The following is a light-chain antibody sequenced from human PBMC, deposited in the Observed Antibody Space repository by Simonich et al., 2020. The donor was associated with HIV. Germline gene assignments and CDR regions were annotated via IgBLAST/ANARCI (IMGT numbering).Light chain of an antibody. CDR3: CSYAGRYIHLL. CDR2: DVS. V-gene: IGLV2-11*01. CDR1: SSDIGTYNY. J-gene: IGLJ2*01. Sequence: SALTQPRSVSGSPGQSVTISCTGSSSDIGTYNYVSWYQQHPGKAPKLMIYDVSKRPSGVPDRFSGSKSGNTASLTISGLQAEDEAYYYCCSYAGRYIHLLFGGGTKLTVL.